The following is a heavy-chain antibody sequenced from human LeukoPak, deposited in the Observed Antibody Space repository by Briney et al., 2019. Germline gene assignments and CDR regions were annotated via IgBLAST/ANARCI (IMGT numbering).Heavy chain of an antibody. CDR3: ARVPPSFWNYAYYFDY. CDR1: GYTFTSYG. J-gene: IGHJ4*02. Sequence: ASVKVSCKASGYTFTSYGISWVRQAPGQGLEWMGWISAYNGNTNYAQKLQGRVTMTTDTSTSTAYMELRSLRSDDTAVYYCARVPPSFWNYAYYFDYWGQGTLVTVSS. CDR2: ISAYNGNT. D-gene: IGHD1-7*01. V-gene: IGHV1-18*01.